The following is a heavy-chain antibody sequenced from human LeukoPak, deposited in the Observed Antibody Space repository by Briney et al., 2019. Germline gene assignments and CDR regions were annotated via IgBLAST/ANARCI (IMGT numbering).Heavy chain of an antibody. D-gene: IGHD2-2*01. CDR3: AKTGTTSWYYFDY. V-gene: IGHV3-23*01. CDR2: ISGSGDNT. J-gene: IGHJ4*02. Sequence: PGGSLRLSCAASGFTFSSYAMNWVRQAPGKGLEWVSGISGSGDNTYYADSVKGRFTISRDNSKNTLYLEMNSLRAEDTAVFYCAKTGTTSWYYFDYWGQGTLVTAPS. CDR1: GFTFSSYA.